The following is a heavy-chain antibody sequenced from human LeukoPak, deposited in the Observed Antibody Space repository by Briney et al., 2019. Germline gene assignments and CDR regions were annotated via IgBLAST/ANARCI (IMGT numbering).Heavy chain of an antibody. CDR2: ISFDGDGK. CDR3: ARSSLQYFDWSHFDY. D-gene: IGHD3-9*01. Sequence: PGGSLRPSCAASRFNFNTYAMHWVRQAPGKGLEWVAVISFDGDGKYYADSVKGRFIISRDNSRNTLYLQMNILRTADTAVYYCARSSLQYFDWSHFDYWGQGTLVTVSS. V-gene: IGHV3-30*03. CDR1: RFNFNTYA. J-gene: IGHJ4*02.